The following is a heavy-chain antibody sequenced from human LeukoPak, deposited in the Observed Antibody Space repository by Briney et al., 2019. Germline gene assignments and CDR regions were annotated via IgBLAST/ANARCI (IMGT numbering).Heavy chain of an antibody. Sequence: PGGSLRLSCAASGFTFSSYSMNWVRQAPGKGLEWVSSISSSSSYIYYADSVKGRFTISRDNAKNSLYLQMNSLRAEDTAVYYYAREEMTPYGMDVWGQGTTVTVSS. CDR3: AREEMTPYGMDV. V-gene: IGHV3-21*01. CDR1: GFTFSSYS. D-gene: IGHD5-24*01. J-gene: IGHJ6*02. CDR2: ISSSSSYI.